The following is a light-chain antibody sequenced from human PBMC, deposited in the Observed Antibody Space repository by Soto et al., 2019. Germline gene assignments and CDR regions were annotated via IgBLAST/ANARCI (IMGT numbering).Light chain of an antibody. Sequence: EIALTQSPGTLSLSPGERATLSCRASQSVSSSYLAWYQQKPGQAPRLLIYGTSSRATGIPDRFSGSGSGTDFTLTINRQEPEDFAVYYCQQYGRSPRTFGQWTKVEI. CDR1: QSVSSSY. CDR2: GTS. V-gene: IGKV3-20*01. CDR3: QQYGRSPRT. J-gene: IGKJ1*01.